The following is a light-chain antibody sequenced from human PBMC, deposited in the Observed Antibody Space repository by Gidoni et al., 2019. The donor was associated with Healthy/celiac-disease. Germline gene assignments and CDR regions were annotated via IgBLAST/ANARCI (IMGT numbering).Light chain of an antibody. J-gene: IGLJ1*01. CDR1: NIGSKS. CDR2: DDS. Sequence: SYVLTQPPSVPVAPGQTARITCGGNNIGSKSVHWYQQKPGQAPVLVVYDDSDRPSGIPERFSGSNSGNTATLTISRVEAGDEADYYCQVWDSSSVREFYVFGTGTKVTVL. V-gene: IGLV3-21*02. CDR3: QVWDSSSVREFYV.